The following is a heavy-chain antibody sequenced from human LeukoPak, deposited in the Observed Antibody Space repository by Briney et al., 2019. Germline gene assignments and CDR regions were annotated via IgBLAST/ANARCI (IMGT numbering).Heavy chain of an antibody. CDR1: GGSISSYY. CDR3: ARERTDQYYYYYMDV. J-gene: IGHJ6*03. CDR2: IYYSGST. Sequence: SETLSLTCTVSGGSISSYYWSWIRQPPGKGLEWIGYIYYSGSTNYNPSLKSRATISLDTSKNQFSLKLSSVTAADTAVYYCARERTDQYYYYYMDVWGKGTTVTVSS. V-gene: IGHV4-59*01.